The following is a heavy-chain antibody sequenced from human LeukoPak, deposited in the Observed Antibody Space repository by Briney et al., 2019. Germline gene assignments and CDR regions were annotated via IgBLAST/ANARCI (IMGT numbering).Heavy chain of an antibody. CDR2: IIPIFGTA. CDR1: GGTFSGYA. CDR3: AREARLRAMNYYYYMDV. Sequence: SVKVSCKASGGTFSGYAISWVRQAPGQGLELMGGIIPIFGTANYGQKFQGRVTITADESTSTAYMELSSLRSEDTAVYYCAREARLRAMNYYYYMDVWGKGTTVTVSS. J-gene: IGHJ6*03. D-gene: IGHD4-17*01. V-gene: IGHV1-69*13.